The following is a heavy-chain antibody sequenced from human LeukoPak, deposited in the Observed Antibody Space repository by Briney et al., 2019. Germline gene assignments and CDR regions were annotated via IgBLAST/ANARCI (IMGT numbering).Heavy chain of an antibody. Sequence: SSETLSLTCTVSGGSISSSSYYWGWIRQPPGKGLEWIGSIYYGGNTYYNPSLKSRVTISVDTSKNYFSLRLSSVTAADAAVYYCARQLRVPSRTPRGIWYWGQGTLVSVSS. CDR2: IYYGGNT. CDR1: GGSISSSSYY. V-gene: IGHV4-39*01. CDR3: ARQLRVPSRTPRGIWY. J-gene: IGHJ4*02. D-gene: IGHD6-13*01.